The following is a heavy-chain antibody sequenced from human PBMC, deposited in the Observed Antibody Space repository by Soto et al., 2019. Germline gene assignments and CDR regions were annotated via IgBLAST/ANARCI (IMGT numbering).Heavy chain of an antibody. CDR1: AGSISTYY. CDR2: IYRTGST. CDR3: ARQIGDDTFDS. Sequence: SETLPLTCTLSAGSISTYYWNWIRQTPGQGLEWIGYIYRTGSTHYNPSLNSRAAISLDPSRDRFSLQLKAVTAADTVVYFWARQIGDDTFDSWGRGTMVTVS. D-gene: IGHD3-3*01. J-gene: IGHJ3*02. V-gene: IGHV4-59*01.